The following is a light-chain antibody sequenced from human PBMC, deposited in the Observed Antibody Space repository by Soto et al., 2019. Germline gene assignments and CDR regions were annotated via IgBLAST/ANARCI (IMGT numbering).Light chain of an antibody. CDR2: DAS. CDR1: QSVSTN. CDR3: QQLSSRPLYT. J-gene: IGKJ2*01. V-gene: IGKV3-11*01. Sequence: EIVLTQSPATLSLSPGDRATLSCRASQSVSTNLAWYQQKRGQAPRLLIYDASNRATDIPARFSGSGSGTDFTLTISSLGPEDFAVYYCQQLSSRPLYTFGQGTKLEI.